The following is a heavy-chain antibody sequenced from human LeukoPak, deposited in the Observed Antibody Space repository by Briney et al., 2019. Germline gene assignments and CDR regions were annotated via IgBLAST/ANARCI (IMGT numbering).Heavy chain of an antibody. CDR2: IYSCQST. Sequence: SETLSLTCTLSGGSTSDYYWSWIRQPAGQGLEWIGRIYSCQSTNYNPSLMSPVAMSIDTSKNQFSLKLSSVTAADTAVYYCARDSLLVAGSAGYAFDIWGQGTMVTVSS. D-gene: IGHD6-19*01. V-gene: IGHV4-4*07. CDR3: ARDSLLVAGSAGYAFDI. J-gene: IGHJ3*02. CDR1: GGSTSDYY.